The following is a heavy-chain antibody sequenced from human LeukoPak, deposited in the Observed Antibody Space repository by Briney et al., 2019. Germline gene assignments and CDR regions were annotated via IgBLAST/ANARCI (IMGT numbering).Heavy chain of an antibody. J-gene: IGHJ4*02. CDR3: AREPSGYSGYDAVDY. V-gene: IGHV3-21*01. D-gene: IGHD5-12*01. CDR1: GFTFSSYS. Sequence: GGSLRLSCAASGFTFSSYSMNWVRQAPGKGLEWVSSISSSSSYIYYADSVKSRFTISRDNAKNSLYLQMNSLRAEDTAVYYCAREPSGYSGYDAVDYWGQGTLVTVSS. CDR2: ISSSSSYI.